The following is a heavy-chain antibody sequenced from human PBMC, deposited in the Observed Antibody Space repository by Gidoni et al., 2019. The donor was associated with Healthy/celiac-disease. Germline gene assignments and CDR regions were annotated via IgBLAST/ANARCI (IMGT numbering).Heavy chain of an antibody. CDR1: GFTFSSYS. Sequence: CPASGFTFSSYSMNWVRQAPGKGLEWVSSISSSSSYIYYADSVKGRFTISRDNAKNSLYLQMNGRRAEDTAVYYCARGGIVVVVAATDAFDIWGQGTMVTVSS. V-gene: IGHV3-21*01. J-gene: IGHJ3*02. CDR2: ISSSSSYI. CDR3: ARGGIVVVVAATDAFDI. D-gene: IGHD2-15*01.